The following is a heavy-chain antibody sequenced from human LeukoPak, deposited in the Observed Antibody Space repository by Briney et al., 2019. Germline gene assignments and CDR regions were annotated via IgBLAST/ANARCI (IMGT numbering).Heavy chain of an antibody. V-gene: IGHV4-34*01. Sequence: SETLSLTCAVYGRSFSGYYWSWIRQPAGKGPEWIGEINHSASTNYNPSLKSRVTISVDTSKNQFSLKLSSVTAADTAVYYCARVGAGQQLDYWGQGTLVTVSS. CDR1: GRSFSGYY. D-gene: IGHD6-13*01. J-gene: IGHJ4*02. CDR2: INHSAST. CDR3: ARVGAGQQLDY.